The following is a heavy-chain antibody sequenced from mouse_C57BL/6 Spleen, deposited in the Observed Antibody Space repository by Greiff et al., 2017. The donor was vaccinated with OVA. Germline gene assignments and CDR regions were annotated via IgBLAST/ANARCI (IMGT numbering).Heavy chain of an antibody. J-gene: IGHJ2*01. CDR3: ARDVDLYYFDY. CDR2: ISDGGSYT. CDR1: GFTFSSYA. Sequence: EVMLVESGGGLVKPGGSLKLSCAASGFTFSSYAMSWVRQTPEKRLEWVATISDGGSYTYYPDNVKGRFTISRDNAKNNLYLQMSHLKSEDTAMYYCARDVDLYYFDYWGQGTTLTVSS. V-gene: IGHV5-4*01.